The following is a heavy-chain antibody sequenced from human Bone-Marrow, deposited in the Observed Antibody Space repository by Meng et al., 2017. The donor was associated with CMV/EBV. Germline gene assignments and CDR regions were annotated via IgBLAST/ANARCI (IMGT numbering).Heavy chain of an antibody. Sequence: GESLKISCAASGFTFSSYAMSWVRQAPGKGLEWVSLISGRGDNIYYADAVKGRFTISRDNSKNTLYLQMNSLRAEDTAVYYCARDSYRVTIFGAAALFDLWGRGTLVTVYS. CDR3: ARDSYRVTIFGAAALFDL. CDR2: ISGRGDNI. CDR1: GFTFSSYA. D-gene: IGHD3-3*01. J-gene: IGHJ2*01. V-gene: IGHV3-23*01.